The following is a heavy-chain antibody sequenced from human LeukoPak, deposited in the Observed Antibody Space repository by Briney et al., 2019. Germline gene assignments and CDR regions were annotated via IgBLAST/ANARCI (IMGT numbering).Heavy chain of an antibody. V-gene: IGHV4-39*07. CDR2: IYYSGST. Sequence: PSETLSLTCTVSGGSISSSSYYWGWIRQPPGKGLEWIGSIYYSGSTNYNPSLKSRVTISVDTSKNQFSPKLSSVTAADTAVYYCARARPGARYGAFDIWGQGTMVTVSS. CDR3: ARARPGARYGAFDI. CDR1: GGSISSSSYY. D-gene: IGHD4/OR15-4a*01. J-gene: IGHJ3*02.